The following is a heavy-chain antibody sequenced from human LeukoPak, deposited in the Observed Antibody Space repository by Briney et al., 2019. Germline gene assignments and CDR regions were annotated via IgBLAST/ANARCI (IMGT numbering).Heavy chain of an antibody. V-gene: IGHV1-24*01. Sequence: GASVKVSCKVSGYTLTELSMHWVRQAPGKGLEWMGGFDPEDGETIYAQKFQGRVTITEDTSTDTAYMELSSLRSEDTAVYYCARDQEAFDYWGQGTLVTVSS. J-gene: IGHJ4*02. CDR3: ARDQEAFDY. CDR1: GYTLTELS. CDR2: FDPEDGET.